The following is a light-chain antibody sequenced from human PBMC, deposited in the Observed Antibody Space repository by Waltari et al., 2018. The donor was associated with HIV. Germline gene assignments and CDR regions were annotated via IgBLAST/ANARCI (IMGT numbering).Light chain of an antibody. CDR3: QQYNNWPRT. CDR1: QGINSN. Sequence: EIVMTKSPATLSTSPGERVTLYCRASQGINSNLAWYQQKPGQAPGLLIYGESTRATTIPSRFSGSGSGTEFTLTISSLQSEDFAVYYCQQYNNWPRTFGQGTKVDFK. J-gene: IGKJ1*01. CDR2: GES. V-gene: IGKV3-15*01.